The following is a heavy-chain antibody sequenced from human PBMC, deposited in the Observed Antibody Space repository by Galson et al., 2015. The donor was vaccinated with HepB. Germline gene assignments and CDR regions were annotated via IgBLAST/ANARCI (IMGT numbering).Heavy chain of an antibody. Sequence: SVKVSCKASGYSFTGYYMHWVRQAPGQGLEWMGWINPNSDYTYYAQSFQGRVTMTCDTSTSTAYMELRSLRSEDTAVYYCARSYAADHGDLRYSYYYMGVWGKGTTVTVSS. CDR3: ARSYAADHGDLRYSYYYMGV. D-gene: IGHD4-17*01. CDR2: INPNSDYT. CDR1: GYSFTGYY. V-gene: IGHV1-2*02. J-gene: IGHJ6*03.